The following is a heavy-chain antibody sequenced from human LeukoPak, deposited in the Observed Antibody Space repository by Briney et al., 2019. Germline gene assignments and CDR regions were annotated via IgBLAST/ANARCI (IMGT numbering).Heavy chain of an antibody. J-gene: IGHJ5*02. CDR2: IYYSGST. Sequence: SGTLSLTCTVSGGSISSSSYYWGWIRQPPGKGLEWIGSIYYSGSTYYNPSLKSRVTISVDTSKNQFSLKLSSVTAADTAVYYCARHLLRFWWFDPWGQGTLVTVSS. CDR3: ARHLLRFWWFDP. D-gene: IGHD3-3*01. CDR1: GGSISSSSYY. V-gene: IGHV4-39*01.